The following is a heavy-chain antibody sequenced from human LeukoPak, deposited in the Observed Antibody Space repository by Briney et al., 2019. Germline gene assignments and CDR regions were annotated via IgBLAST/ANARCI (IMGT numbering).Heavy chain of an antibody. CDR2: IYSGGST. D-gene: IGHD5-18*01. V-gene: IGHV3-66*02. CDR3: AREGSDSANPRAFDI. CDR1: GFTVSANY. J-gene: IGHJ3*02. Sequence: PGGSLRLSCAASGFTVSANYMSWVRQAPGKGREWVSVIYSGGSTYYADSVRGRFTISRDSSKNTLSLQMHSLRTEDTAVYYCAREGSDSANPRAFDIWGQGTMVTVSS.